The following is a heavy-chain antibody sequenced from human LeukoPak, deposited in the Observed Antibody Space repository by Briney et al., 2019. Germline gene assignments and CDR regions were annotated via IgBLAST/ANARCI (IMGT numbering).Heavy chain of an antibody. D-gene: IGHD3-16*01. CDR1: GFTFDDYA. V-gene: IGHV3-9*01. CDR2: ISWNSGSI. CDR3: VKGGWCDD. Sequence: GGSLRLSCAASGFTFDDYAMHWVRQAPGKGLEWVSGISWNSGSIGYADSVKGRFTISRDNSNNTLFLQMNSLRAEDTAVYYCVKGGWCDDWGQGTLVTVSS. J-gene: IGHJ5*02.